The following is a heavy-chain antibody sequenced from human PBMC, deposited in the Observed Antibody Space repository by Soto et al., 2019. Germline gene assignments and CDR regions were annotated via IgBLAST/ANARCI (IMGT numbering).Heavy chain of an antibody. D-gene: IGHD3-3*01. J-gene: IGHJ4*02. Sequence: RPAPQKGLEWMGWINPNSGGTNYAQKFQGWVTMTRDTSISTAYMELSRLRSDDTAVYYCARDKRDLRFAEWSYYFDYWGQGTLVTVS. CDR3: ARDKRDLRFAEWSYYFDY. V-gene: IGHV1-2*04. CDR2: INPNSGGT.